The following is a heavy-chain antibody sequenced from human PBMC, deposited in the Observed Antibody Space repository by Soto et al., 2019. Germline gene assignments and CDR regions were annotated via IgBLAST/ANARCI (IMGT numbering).Heavy chain of an antibody. Sequence: SLRLSCVVSGFTFSNYGMHWVRQAPGKGLEWVAAIANDGRNKNSADSVKGRFTISRDNSKNTVYLQMNSLRAEDTAVYYCVRESFIVPTTIWHFDYWGPGTLVTVSS. D-gene: IGHD5-12*01. V-gene: IGHV3-30*03. CDR1: GFTFSNYG. CDR3: VRESFIVPTTIWHFDY. J-gene: IGHJ4*02. CDR2: IANDGRNK.